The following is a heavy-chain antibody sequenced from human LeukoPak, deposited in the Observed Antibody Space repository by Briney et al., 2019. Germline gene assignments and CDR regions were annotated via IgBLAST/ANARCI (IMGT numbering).Heavy chain of an antibody. CDR2: ISGSGGGT. D-gene: IGHD6-13*01. CDR3: AKKGWLGIAAADSWAFDI. CDR1: VFTFSSYA. J-gene: IGHJ3*02. Sequence: GGSLRLSCGACVFTFSSYAMRWVRQAPGRGVEWGSAISGSGGGTYYADSVKGRFTISRDNSKNTLYLQMNSLRAEDTAVYYCAKKGWLGIAAADSWAFDIWGQGTMVTVSS. V-gene: IGHV3-23*01.